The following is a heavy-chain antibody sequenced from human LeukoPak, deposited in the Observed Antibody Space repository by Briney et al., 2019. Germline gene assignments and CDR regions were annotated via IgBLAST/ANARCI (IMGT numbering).Heavy chain of an antibody. CDR2: ISYDGSNK. Sequence: PGRSLRLSCAASGFTFSSYAMHWVRQAPGKGLEWVAVISYDGSNKYYADSVKGRFTISRDNSKNTLYLQMNSLRAEDTAVYYCARDTSASIIAAAGLDYWGQGTLVTVSS. D-gene: IGHD6-13*01. CDR1: GFTFSSYA. CDR3: ARDTSASIIAAAGLDY. J-gene: IGHJ4*02. V-gene: IGHV3-30-3*01.